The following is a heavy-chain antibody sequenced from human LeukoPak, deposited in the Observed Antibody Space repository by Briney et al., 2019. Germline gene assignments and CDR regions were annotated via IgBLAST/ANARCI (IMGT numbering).Heavy chain of an antibody. CDR2: ISSSSSTI. J-gene: IGHJ3*02. D-gene: IGHD6-13*01. V-gene: IGHV3-48*01. Sequence: GGSLRLSCAASGFTFSSYSMNWVRQAPGKGLAWVSYISSSSSTIYYADSVKGRFTISRDNAKNSLYLQMNSLRAEDTAVYYCARGAEQLADAFDIWGQGTMVTVSS. CDR3: ARGAEQLADAFDI. CDR1: GFTFSSYS.